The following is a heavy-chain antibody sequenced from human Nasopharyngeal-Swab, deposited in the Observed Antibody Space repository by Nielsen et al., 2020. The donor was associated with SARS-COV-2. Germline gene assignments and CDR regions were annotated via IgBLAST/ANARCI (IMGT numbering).Heavy chain of an antibody. V-gene: IGHV4-34*01. Sequence: SQTLSLTCAVSGGSFSDYSWSWIRQSPGKGLECIGEINHSGITNYNPSLKSRVTISVDTAKNHSSLKLTSVTAADTAVYFCSSGRVVYGGYDPRTPRHYLNYWGQGTQVTVSS. D-gene: IGHD5-12*01. CDR3: SSGRVVYGGYDPRTPRHYLNY. CDR2: INHSGIT. J-gene: IGHJ4*02. CDR1: GGSFSDYS.